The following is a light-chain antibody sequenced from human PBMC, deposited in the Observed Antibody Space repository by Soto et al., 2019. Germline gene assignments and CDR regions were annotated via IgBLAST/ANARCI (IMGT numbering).Light chain of an antibody. J-gene: IGLJ2*01. CDR1: GINVGGYNY. CDR2: EVN. V-gene: IGLV2-8*01. CDR3: SSYAGSNRVV. Sequence: QSALTQPPSASGSPERSAPTSCPGTGINVGGYNYVSWYQQHPGKAPKLIIYEVNKRPSGVPARFSGSKSGNTASLTVSGLQAEDEADYYCSSYAGSNRVVFGGGTKLTVL.